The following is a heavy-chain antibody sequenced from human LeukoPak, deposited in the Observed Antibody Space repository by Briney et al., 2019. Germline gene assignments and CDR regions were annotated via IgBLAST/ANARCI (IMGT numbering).Heavy chain of an antibody. CDR1: GGSFSGYY. J-gene: IGHJ4*02. V-gene: IGHV4-34*01. D-gene: IGHD4-17*01. CDR2: INHSGST. Sequence: SETLSLTCAVYGGSFSGYYWSWIRQPPGKGLERIGEINHSGSTNYNPSLKSRVTISVDTSKNQFSLKLSSVTAADTAVYYCARAARAAIRRTTEGRRYFDYWGQGTLVTVSS. CDR3: ARAARAAIRRTTEGRRYFDY.